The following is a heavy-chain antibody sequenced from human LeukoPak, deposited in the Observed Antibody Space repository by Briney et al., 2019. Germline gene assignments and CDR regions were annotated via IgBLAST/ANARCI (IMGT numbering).Heavy chain of an antibody. CDR3: ARGYCSSTSCYIGAIDY. D-gene: IGHD2-2*02. CDR2: IYYSGST. J-gene: IGHJ4*02. Sequence: SETLSLTCTVSGGSISSSSYYCGWIRQPPGTWLECMVSIYYSGSTYYNPSLKTRVTISVDTSKNQFSLKLSSVTAADTAVYYCARGYCSSTSCYIGAIDYWGQGTLVTVSS. V-gene: IGHV4-39*01. CDR1: GGSISSSSYY.